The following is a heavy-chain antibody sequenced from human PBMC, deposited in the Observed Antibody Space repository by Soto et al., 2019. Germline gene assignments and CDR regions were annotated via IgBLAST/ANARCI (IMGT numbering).Heavy chain of an antibody. J-gene: IGHJ4*02. CDR3: TSGRYYYDSSGYSSY. Sequence: PGGSLRLSCAASGFTFSGSAMHWVRQASGKGLEWVGCIRSKANSYATAYAASVKGRFTISRDDSKNTAYLQMNSLKTEDTAVYYCTSGRYYYDSSGYSSYWGQGTLVTVSS. V-gene: IGHV3-73*01. CDR1: GFTFSGSA. D-gene: IGHD3-22*01. CDR2: IRSKANSYAT.